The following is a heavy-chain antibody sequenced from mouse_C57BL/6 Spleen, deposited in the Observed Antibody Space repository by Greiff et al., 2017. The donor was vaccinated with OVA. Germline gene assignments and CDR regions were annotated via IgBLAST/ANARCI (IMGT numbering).Heavy chain of an antibody. D-gene: IGHD1-1*01. Sequence: VQLQQSGAELVRPGASVTLSCKASGYTFTDYEMHWVKQTPVHGLEWIGAIDPETGGTAYNQKFKGKAILTADKSSSTAYMELRSLTSEYSAVYYSTRVDYYGSSYSGFDYWGQGTTLTVSS. CDR1: GYTFTDYE. CDR2: IDPETGGT. J-gene: IGHJ2*01. CDR3: TRVDYYGSSYSGFDY. V-gene: IGHV1-15*01.